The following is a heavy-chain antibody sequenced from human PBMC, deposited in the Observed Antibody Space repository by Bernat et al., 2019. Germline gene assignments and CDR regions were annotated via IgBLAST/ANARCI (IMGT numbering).Heavy chain of an antibody. V-gene: IGHV3-33*01. CDR1: GFTFSSYC. D-gene: IGHD6-13*01. CDR3: ARLGSRWSFDY. J-gene: IGHJ4*02. Sequence: QVQLVESGGGVVQPERSLRLSCAASGFTFSSYCMLWVRQAPGKGLEWVAIIWYDGSNKYYVDSVKGRFTISSDSSKNTVYLQMNSLRAEDTAVYYCARLGSRWSFDYWGQGTLVTVSS. CDR2: IWYDGSNK.